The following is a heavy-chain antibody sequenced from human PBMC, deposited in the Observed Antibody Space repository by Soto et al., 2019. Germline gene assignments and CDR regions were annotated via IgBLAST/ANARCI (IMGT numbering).Heavy chain of an antibody. Sequence: GGALRLSCAASGFTFSSYSLNWVRQAPGKGLEWVSSISGGGRDIKYGDSVKGRFIISRDNAMDSLHLQMYSLRADDTAIYFCATSLAVQLGYYGMDVWGPGTTVTVSS. CDR2: ISGGGRDI. CDR3: ATSLAVQLGYYGMDV. V-gene: IGHV3-21*01. CDR1: GFTFSSYS. J-gene: IGHJ6*02. D-gene: IGHD6-6*01.